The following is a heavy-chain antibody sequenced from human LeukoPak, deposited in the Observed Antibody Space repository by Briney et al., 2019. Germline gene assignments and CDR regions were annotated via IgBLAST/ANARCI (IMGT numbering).Heavy chain of an antibody. D-gene: IGHD3-22*01. Sequence: PGGSLRLSCAASGFTFTTCAMSWVRQAPGKGLEWVSAISGSGGRTYYTDSVKGRFTISRDNARNTLYLQMNSLRAEDTAVYYCARWYYYETSGLYYGSFDNWGQGTLVTVSS. J-gene: IGHJ5*02. CDR3: ARWYYYETSGLYYGSFDN. V-gene: IGHV3-23*01. CDR1: GFTFTTCA. CDR2: ISGSGGRT.